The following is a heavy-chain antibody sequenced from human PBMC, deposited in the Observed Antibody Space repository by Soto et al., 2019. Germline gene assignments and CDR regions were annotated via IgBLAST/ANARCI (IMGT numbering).Heavy chain of an antibody. Sequence: ASVKVSCKASGYTFTSYGISWVRQAPGQGLEWMGRISAYNGNTNYAQRLQGRVTMTTDTSTSTAYMELRSLRSDDTAVYYCARDDCSSTSCYGLYFDYWGQGTLVTVSS. CDR3: ARDDCSSTSCYGLYFDY. CDR1: GYTFTSYG. J-gene: IGHJ4*02. V-gene: IGHV1-18*01. CDR2: ISAYNGNT. D-gene: IGHD2-2*01.